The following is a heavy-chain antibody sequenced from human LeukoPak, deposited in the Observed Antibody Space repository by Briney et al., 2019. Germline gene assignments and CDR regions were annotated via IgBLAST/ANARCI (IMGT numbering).Heavy chain of an antibody. Sequence: GGSLRLSCAASGFTFSSYSMNLVRQAPGKGLEWVSSISSSSSYIYYADSVKGRFTISRDNAKNSLYLQMNSLRAEDTAVYYCARDREGHYYDSSGPNWGQGTLVTVSS. V-gene: IGHV3-21*01. CDR3: ARDREGHYYDSSGPN. CDR2: ISSSSSYI. D-gene: IGHD3-22*01. CDR1: GFTFSSYS. J-gene: IGHJ4*02.